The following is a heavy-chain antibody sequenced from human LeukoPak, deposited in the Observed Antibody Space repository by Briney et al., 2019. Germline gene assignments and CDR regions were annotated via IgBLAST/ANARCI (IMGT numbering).Heavy chain of an antibody. CDR1: GFTFSSYW. Sequence: GGSLRLSCAASGFTFSSYWMIWVRQAPGKGLGWVANIKQDGSEKHYVDSVKGRFTISRDNAKNSLFLQMNSLRVEDTAVYYCARVKQQLVRLLGRDTTYYYYYYMDVWGKGTTVTVSS. J-gene: IGHJ6*03. V-gene: IGHV3-7*01. CDR2: IKQDGSEK. CDR3: ARVKQQLVRLLGRDTTYYYYYYMDV. D-gene: IGHD6-13*01.